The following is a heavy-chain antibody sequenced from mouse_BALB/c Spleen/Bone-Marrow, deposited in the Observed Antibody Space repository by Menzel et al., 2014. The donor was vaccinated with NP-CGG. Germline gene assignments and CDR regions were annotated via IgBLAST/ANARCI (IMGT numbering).Heavy chain of an antibody. Sequence: QSGGSRKLSCAASGFTFSSFGMHWVRQAPEKGLEWVAYISGGSSIIYYADTVKGRFTISRDNPKNTLFLQMTSLRSEDTAIYYCARKDYFGYAAMDYWGQGTSVTVSP. D-gene: IGHD1-2*01. V-gene: IGHV5-17*02. CDR3: ARKDYFGYAAMDY. CDR2: ISGGSSII. CDR1: GFTFSSFG. J-gene: IGHJ4*01.